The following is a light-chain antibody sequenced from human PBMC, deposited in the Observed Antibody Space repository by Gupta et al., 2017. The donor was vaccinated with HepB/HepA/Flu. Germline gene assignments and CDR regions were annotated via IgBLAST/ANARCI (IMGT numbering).Light chain of an antibody. CDR1: QSLLHRNEYNS. J-gene: IGKJ5*01. CDR3: MQALQTPIT. CDR2: MGS. V-gene: IGKV2-28*01. Sequence: DIVVTPSPLSLPVNPGEPASISCRSSQSLLHRNEYNSLDWYLQKAGQSPQLLIYMGSTRASGVPDRFSGSGSGTDFTLTISRVEAEDVGIYYCMQALQTPITFGQGTRLEIK.